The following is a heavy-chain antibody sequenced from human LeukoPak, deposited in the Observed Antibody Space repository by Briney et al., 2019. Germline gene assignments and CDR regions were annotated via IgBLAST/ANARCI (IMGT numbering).Heavy chain of an antibody. Sequence: GGSLRLSCAASGFTFDDYGMSWVSQAPGKGLEWVSGINWNGGSTGYADSVKGRFTISRDNAKNSLYLQMNSLRAEDTALYYCAREGQRMVRGVIVYWGQGTLVTVSS. CDR1: GFTFDDYG. CDR3: AREGQRMVRGVIVY. D-gene: IGHD3-10*01. J-gene: IGHJ4*02. CDR2: INWNGGST. V-gene: IGHV3-20*04.